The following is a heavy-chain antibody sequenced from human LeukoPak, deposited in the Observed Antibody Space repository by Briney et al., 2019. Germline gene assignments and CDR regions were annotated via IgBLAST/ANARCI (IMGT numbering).Heavy chain of an antibody. Sequence: SETLSLTCTVSGGSISSSSYYWGWIRQPPGKGVEWIGSIYYSGSTYYNPSLKSRVTISVDTSKNQFSLKLSSVTAADTAVYYCARRSYGLLYFHYWGQGTLVTVSS. CDR1: GGSISSSSYY. V-gene: IGHV4-39*01. CDR3: ARRSYGLLYFHY. CDR2: IYYSGST. D-gene: IGHD5-18*01. J-gene: IGHJ4*02.